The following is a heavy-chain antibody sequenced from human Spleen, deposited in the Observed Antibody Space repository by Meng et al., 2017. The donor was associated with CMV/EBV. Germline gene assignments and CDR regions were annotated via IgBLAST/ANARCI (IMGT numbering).Heavy chain of an antibody. J-gene: IGHJ5*02. CDR3: ARGYCSSTSCSTSSNWCDP. D-gene: IGHD2-2*01. V-gene: IGHV3-23*01. Sequence: GGSLRLSCAASGFTFSNYAMSWVRQAPGTGLESLSALSGSGGSTYYADSVKGRFTISRDNAKNTLYLQMNSLRAEDTAVYYCARGYCSSTSCSTSSNWCDPWGQGTLVTVSS. CDR2: LSGSGGST. CDR1: GFTFSNYA.